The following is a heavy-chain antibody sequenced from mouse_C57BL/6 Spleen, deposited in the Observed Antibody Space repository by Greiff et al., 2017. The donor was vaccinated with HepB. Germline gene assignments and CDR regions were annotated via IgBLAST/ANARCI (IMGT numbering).Heavy chain of an antibody. V-gene: IGHV1-82*01. CDR1: GYAFSSSW. CDR3: AREGGSSYDWYFDV. J-gene: IGHJ1*03. Sequence: VQRVESGPELVKPGASVKISCKASGYAFSSSWMNWVKQRPGKGLEWIGRIYPGDGDTNYNGKFKGKATLTADKSSSTAYMQLSSLTSEDSAVYFCAREGGSSYDWYFDVWGTGTTVTVSS. D-gene: IGHD1-1*01. CDR2: IYPGDGDT.